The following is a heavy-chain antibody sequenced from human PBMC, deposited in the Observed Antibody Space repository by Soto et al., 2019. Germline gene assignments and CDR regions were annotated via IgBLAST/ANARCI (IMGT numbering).Heavy chain of an antibody. CDR2: IYYSGST. D-gene: IGHD3-22*01. CDR1: GGSISSGDYY. Sequence: QVQLQESGPGLVKPSQTLSLTCTVSGGSISSGDYYWSWIRQPPGKGLEWIGYIYYSGSTYYNPSLKSRVTISVDTSKHQFSLTLSSVTAADTAVYYCARDRPPQYDSSGYYFDYWVQGTLVTVSS. V-gene: IGHV4-30-4*01. CDR3: ARDRPPQYDSSGYYFDY. J-gene: IGHJ4*02.